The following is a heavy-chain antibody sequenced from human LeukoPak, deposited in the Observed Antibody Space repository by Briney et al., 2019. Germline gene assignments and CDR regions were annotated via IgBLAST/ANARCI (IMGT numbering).Heavy chain of an antibody. D-gene: IGHD3-3*01. CDR2: INPNSGGT. V-gene: IGHV1-2*06. CDR3: ARGLGVKYDFWSGYSVDP. Sequence: ASVKVSCKASGYTFTGYYMHWVRQAPGQGLEWMGRINPNSGGTNYAQKFQGRVTMTRDTPISTAYMELSRLRSDDTAVYYCARGLGVKYDFWSGYSVDPWGQGTLVTVSS. J-gene: IGHJ5*02. CDR1: GYTFTGYY.